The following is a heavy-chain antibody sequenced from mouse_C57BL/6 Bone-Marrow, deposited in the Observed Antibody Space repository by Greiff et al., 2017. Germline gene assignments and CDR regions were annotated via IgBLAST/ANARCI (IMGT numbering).Heavy chain of an antibody. CDR1: GYTFTSYW. V-gene: IGHV1-69*01. D-gene: IGHD1-1*02. Sequence: VQLQQPGAELVMPGASVKLSCKASGYTFTSYWMHWVKQRPGQGLEWIGEIDPSGSYTNYNPKFKGKSTLTVDKSSSTAYMQLSSLTAEDAAVYYCAREGLGGYRDWFAYWGQGTLVTVSA. CDR2: IDPSGSYT. CDR3: AREGLGGYRDWFAY. J-gene: IGHJ3*01.